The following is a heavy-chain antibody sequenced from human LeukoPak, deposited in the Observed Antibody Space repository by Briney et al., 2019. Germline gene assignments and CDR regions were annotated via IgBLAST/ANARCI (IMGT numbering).Heavy chain of an antibody. Sequence: PSETLSLTCTVSGGSISSSSYYWGWIRQPPGKGLEWIGSIYYSGSTYYNPSLKSRVTISVDTSKNQFSLKLSSVTAADTAVYYCARGPVVVTAKGNYFDYWGQGTLVTVSS. J-gene: IGHJ4*02. D-gene: IGHD2-21*02. V-gene: IGHV4-39*01. CDR1: GGSISSSSYY. CDR2: IYYSGST. CDR3: ARGPVVVTAKGNYFDY.